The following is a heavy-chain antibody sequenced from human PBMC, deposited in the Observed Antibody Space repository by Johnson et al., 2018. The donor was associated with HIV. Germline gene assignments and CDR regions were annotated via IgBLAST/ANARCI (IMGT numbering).Heavy chain of an antibody. Sequence: QVQLVESGGGVVQPGRSLRLSCAASGFSFSRYVMHWVRQAPGKGLEWVAVISDDGSNKYYADSVKGRFTISRDNSKNTLYLQMNSLRAEDTAVYYCARGGARSSGYYSAFDIWGQGTMVTVSS. CDR1: GFSFSRYV. V-gene: IGHV3-30-3*01. D-gene: IGHD3-22*01. J-gene: IGHJ3*02. CDR3: ARGGARSSGYYSAFDI. CDR2: ISDDGSNK.